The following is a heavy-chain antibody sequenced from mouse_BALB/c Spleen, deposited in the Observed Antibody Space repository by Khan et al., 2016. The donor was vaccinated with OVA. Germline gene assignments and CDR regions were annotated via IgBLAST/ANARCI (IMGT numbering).Heavy chain of an antibody. V-gene: IGHV8-8*01. Sequence: QVTLKESGPGILQPSQTLSLTCSFSGFSLSTSGMGVAWIRQPSGKGLEWLAHIWWDDDKRYNPALKSRLTISKDTSSNQVFLQIASVDTADTATYYCARIGWLLDYAMDCWGQGTSVTVSA. CDR2: IWWDDDK. CDR1: GFSLSTSGMG. CDR3: ARIGWLLDYAMDC. J-gene: IGHJ4*01. D-gene: IGHD2-3*01.